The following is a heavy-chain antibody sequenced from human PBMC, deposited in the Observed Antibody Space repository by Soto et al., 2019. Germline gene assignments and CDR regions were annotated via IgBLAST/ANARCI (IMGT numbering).Heavy chain of an antibody. D-gene: IGHD6-13*01. V-gene: IGHV1-46*03. CDR2: INPSGGST. Sequence: GASVKVSCKASGYTFTSYYMHWVRQASGQGLEWMGIINPSGGSTSYAQKFQGRVTMTRDTSTSTVYMELSSLRSEDTAVYYCAREGVAAAGLDGGYYYYYMDVWGKGTTVTVSS. J-gene: IGHJ6*03. CDR3: AREGVAAAGLDGGYYYYYMDV. CDR1: GYTFTSYY.